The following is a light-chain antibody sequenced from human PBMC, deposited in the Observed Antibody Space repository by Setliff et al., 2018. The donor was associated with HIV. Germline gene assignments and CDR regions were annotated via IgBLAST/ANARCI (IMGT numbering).Light chain of an antibody. CDR2: DVG. V-gene: IGLV2-11*01. CDR1: SSDIGGYNF. J-gene: IGLJ1*01. CDR3: CSYAGRYIYV. Sequence: QSVLTQPRSVSGSPGQSVTISCTGTSSDIGGYNFVSWYQQHPGKAPKVMISDVGKRPSGVPDRFSGSKSGNTASLTISGLQAEDEADYYCCSYAGRYIYVFGTGTKVTVL.